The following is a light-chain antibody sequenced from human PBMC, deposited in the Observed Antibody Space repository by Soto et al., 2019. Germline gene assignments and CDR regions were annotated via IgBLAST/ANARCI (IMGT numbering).Light chain of an antibody. V-gene: IGKV4-1*01. CDR1: QSVLYSSNNKNY. CDR2: WAS. J-gene: IGKJ2*01. Sequence: DIVMTQSPDSLAVSLGERATINCKSSQSVLYSSNNKNYLAWYQQKPGQPPKLLIYWASTRESGVPDRFSGSGSGTDFTLTISSLQAEDVAVYXXQQYYSTPYTFGQGTKLEIK. CDR3: QQYYSTPYT.